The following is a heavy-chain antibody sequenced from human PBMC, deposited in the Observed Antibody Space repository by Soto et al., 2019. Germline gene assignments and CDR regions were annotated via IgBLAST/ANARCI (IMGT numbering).Heavy chain of an antibody. CDR3: ARDYYSDDSGRFDY. CDR2: ILYDGSNK. CDR1: GFTFSSYA. D-gene: IGHD3-22*01. Sequence: PGGSLRLSCAASGFTFSSYAMSWVRQAPGKGLEWVAKILYDGSNKYYADSVKGRFIISRDNSKNTLYLQMNSLRAEDTAVYYCARDYYSDDSGRFDYWGQGTLVTVSS. J-gene: IGHJ4*02. V-gene: IGHV3-30-3*01.